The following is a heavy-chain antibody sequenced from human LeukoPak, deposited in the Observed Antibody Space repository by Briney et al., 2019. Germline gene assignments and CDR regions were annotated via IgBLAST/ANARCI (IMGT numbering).Heavy chain of an antibody. CDR2: INHSGST. CDR1: GGPFSGYY. J-gene: IGHJ5*02. Sequence: SETLSLTCAVYGGPFSGYYWSWIRQPPGKGLEWIGEINHSGSTNYNPSLKSRVTISVDTSKNQFSLKLSSVTAADTAVYYCARELSWFDPWGQGTLVTVSS. D-gene: IGHD3-10*01. V-gene: IGHV4-34*01. CDR3: ARELSWFDP.